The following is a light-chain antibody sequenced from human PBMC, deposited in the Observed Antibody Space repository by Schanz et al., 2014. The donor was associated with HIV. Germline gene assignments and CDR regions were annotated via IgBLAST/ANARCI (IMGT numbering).Light chain of an antibody. J-gene: IGKJ1*01. CDR1: QSVNSW. Sequence: DIQMTQSPSTLSASVGDRVTITCRASQSVNSWLAWYQQKPGKAPKVLIYAASTLQSGVPSRFSGSGSGTYFTLTISSLQPEDFATYYCLQHNSYPWTFGQGTKVEIK. CDR3: LQHNSYPWT. V-gene: IGKV1-5*01. CDR2: AAS.